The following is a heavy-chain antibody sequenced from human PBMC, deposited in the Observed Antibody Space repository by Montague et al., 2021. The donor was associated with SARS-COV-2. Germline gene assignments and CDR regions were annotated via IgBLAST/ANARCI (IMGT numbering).Heavy chain of an antibody. Sequence: SETLSLTCTVSGGSISSSSYYWGWIRQPPGKGLEWIGSIYYSGSTYYNPSLKSRVTISVDTSKNQFSLRLSSVTAADTAVYYCARFPTSYYYDSKAAPATPDAFDSWGQGTMVTGSS. CDR2: IYYSGST. V-gene: IGHV4-39*01. CDR3: ARFPTSYYYDSKAAPATPDAFDS. J-gene: IGHJ3*02. CDR1: GGSISSSSYY. D-gene: IGHD3-22*01.